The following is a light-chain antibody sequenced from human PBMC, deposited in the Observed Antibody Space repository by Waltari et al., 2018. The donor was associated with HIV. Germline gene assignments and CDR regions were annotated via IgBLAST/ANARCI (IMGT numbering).Light chain of an antibody. CDR3: CSYAGDSNYV. V-gene: IGLV2-23*02. CDR1: SSDLGLYNL. Sequence: QSALTQPASVSGSLGQSISISCSGSSSDLGLYNLVSWYQVSPAKAPKLIIHEVNKRPSGVSDRFSGSKSGKTASLTISGLQTEDEADYYCCSYAGDSNYVFGTGTKVTVL. CDR2: EVN. J-gene: IGLJ1*01.